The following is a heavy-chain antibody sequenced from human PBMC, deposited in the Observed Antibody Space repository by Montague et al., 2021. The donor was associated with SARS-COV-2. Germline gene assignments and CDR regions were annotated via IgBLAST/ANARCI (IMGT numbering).Heavy chain of an antibody. V-gene: IGHV3-30*18. CDR2: ISYDGSNK. CDR3: AKGVSQLLMRDAFDL. Sequence: SLRLSCAASGFSFSNYGMHWVRQAPGKGLEWVAVISYDGSNKYYADSVKGRFTISGDNSKNTLYLQMNSLRAEDTAVYYCAKGVSQLLMRDAFDLWGQGTVVTVSS. D-gene: IGHD2-2*01. CDR1: GFSFSNYG. J-gene: IGHJ3*01.